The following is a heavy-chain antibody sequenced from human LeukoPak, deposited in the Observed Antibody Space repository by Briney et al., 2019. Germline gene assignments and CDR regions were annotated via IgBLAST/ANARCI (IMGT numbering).Heavy chain of an antibody. J-gene: IGHJ5*02. D-gene: IGHD3-3*01. CDR2: IIPILGIA. CDR3: ARASYYDFWSGYQNGWFDP. V-gene: IGHV1-69*04. Sequence: ASVKVSCKASGGTFSSYAISWVRQAPGQGLEWMGRIIPILGIANYAQKFQGRVTITADKSTSTAYMELSSLRSEDMAVYYCARASYYDFWSGYQNGWFDPWGQGTPVTVSS. CDR1: GGTFSSYA.